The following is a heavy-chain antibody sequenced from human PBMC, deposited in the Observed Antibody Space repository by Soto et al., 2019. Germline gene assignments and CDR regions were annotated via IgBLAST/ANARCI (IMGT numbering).Heavy chain of an antibody. CDR3: AKDLWLELLSYVGYGMDV. V-gene: IGHV3-23*01. CDR1: GFTFSSYA. CDR2: ISGSGGST. D-gene: IGHD1-7*01. Sequence: GGSLRLSCAASGFTFSSYAMSWVRQAPGKGLEWVSAISGSGGSTYYADSVKGRFTISRDNSKNTLYLQMNSLRAEDTAVYYCAKDLWLELLSYVGYGMDVWGQGTTVTVSS. J-gene: IGHJ6*02.